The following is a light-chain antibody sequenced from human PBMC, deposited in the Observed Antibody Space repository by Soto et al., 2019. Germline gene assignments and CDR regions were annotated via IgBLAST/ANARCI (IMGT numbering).Light chain of an antibody. V-gene: IGKV4-1*01. CDR3: QQFYAIPYP. Sequence: DIVMTQSPDSLAVSLGERDTINCTSSQISLYNSNNKNYLAWYQQKPGQPHKLIIYWASIRQSRVPDRFIGSESGTYFTRTIASLQAEDMAVYCCQQFYAIPYPFGQGTKLEIK. CDR2: WAS. J-gene: IGKJ2*01. CDR1: QISLYNSNNKNY.